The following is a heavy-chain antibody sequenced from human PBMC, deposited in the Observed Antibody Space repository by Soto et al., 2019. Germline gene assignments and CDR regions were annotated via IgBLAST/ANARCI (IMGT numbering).Heavy chain of an antibody. Sequence: QITLKESGPTLVKPTQTLTLTCTFSGFSLSTSGVGVGWIRQPPGKALEWLALIYWDDDKRYSPSLKSRLTIPQDPPKNPVGLKNDQLGPLETAQYFRAPNPGELFGPLGQGTL. CDR3: APNPGELFGP. CDR2: IYWDDDK. CDR1: GFSLSTSGVG. D-gene: IGHD3-16*01. V-gene: IGHV2-5*02. J-gene: IGHJ5*02.